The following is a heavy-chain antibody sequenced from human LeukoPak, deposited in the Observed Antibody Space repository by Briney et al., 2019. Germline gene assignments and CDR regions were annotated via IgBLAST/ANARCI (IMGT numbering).Heavy chain of an antibody. Sequence: PGGSLRLSCAASGFTFSSYGIHWVRQAPVKGLEWVAFIRYDGSDKYFADIMKGRFTISRDNSKNAVYLEMNSLRVEDTAIYYCARDPLTGSYGVNWLDPWGQGTLVTVSS. CDR3: ARDPLTGSYGVNWLDP. J-gene: IGHJ5*02. CDR2: IRYDGSDK. D-gene: IGHD1-26*01. CDR1: GFTFSSYG. V-gene: IGHV3-30*02.